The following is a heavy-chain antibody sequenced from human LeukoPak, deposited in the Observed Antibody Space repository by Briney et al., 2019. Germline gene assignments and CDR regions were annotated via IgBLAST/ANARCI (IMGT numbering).Heavy chain of an antibody. J-gene: IGHJ4*02. CDR2: IYYSGST. Sequence: SETLSLTCTVSGGSINGGAYYWSWIRQSPGKGLEWIGYIYYSGSTYYNPSLKSRVTISVDTSENQFSLKLSSVTAADTAVYYCVGGESYRGYFNYWGQGTLVTVSS. CDR3: VGGESYRGYFNY. V-gene: IGHV4-30-4*01. D-gene: IGHD3-16*02. CDR1: GGSINGGAYY.